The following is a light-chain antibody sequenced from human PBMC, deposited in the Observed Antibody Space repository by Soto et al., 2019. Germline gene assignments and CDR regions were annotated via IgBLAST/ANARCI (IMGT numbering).Light chain of an antibody. Sequence: DIQMTQSPSSLSASVGDRVTITCQASQDISNYLNWYQQKPGKAPKLLIYDASNLETGVPSRFSGSGSGTDFTFTISSLQPEDIAIYYCQQYDNLLPTFGQGTRLEIK. J-gene: IGKJ5*01. V-gene: IGKV1-33*01. CDR3: QQYDNLLPT. CDR1: QDISNY. CDR2: DAS.